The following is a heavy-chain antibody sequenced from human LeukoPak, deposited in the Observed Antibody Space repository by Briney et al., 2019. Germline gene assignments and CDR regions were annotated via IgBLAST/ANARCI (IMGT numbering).Heavy chain of an antibody. Sequence: SQTLSLTCAVSGGSISSGGYSWSWSRQPPGRGLEWIGYIYYSGSTNYNPSLKSRVTISVDTSKNHLSLKLSSVTAADTAVYFCARGGAASYYNPWALWGQGTLVTVSS. CDR2: IYYSGST. D-gene: IGHD3-10*01. J-gene: IGHJ4*02. CDR1: GGSISSGGYS. CDR3: ARGGAASYYNPWAL. V-gene: IGHV4-30-4*07.